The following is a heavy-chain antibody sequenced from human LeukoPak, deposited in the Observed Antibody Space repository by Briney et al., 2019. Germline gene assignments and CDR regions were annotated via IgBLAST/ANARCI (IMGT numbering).Heavy chain of an antibody. D-gene: IGHD6-6*01. CDR2: IYHSGNT. J-gene: IGHJ2*01. CDR1: GASITRHY. CDR3: ARGSWDYGSSSGHFDL. V-gene: IGHV4-59*11. Sequence: SETLSLTCTVSGASITRHYWSWIRQPPGRGLKWIAYIYHSGNTNYNPSLKSRVTISVDTSKNHFSIKLSSVTAADTAVYYCARGSWDYGSSSGHFDLWGRGTLVTVSS.